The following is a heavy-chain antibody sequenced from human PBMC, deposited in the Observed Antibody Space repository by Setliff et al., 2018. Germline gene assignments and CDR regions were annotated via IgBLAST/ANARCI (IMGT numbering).Heavy chain of an antibody. D-gene: IGHD3-22*01. Sequence: GPSVKVSCKASGYTFTTLDINWVRQTAGQGLEWMGWMSPNSGNTGYAQKFQGRVTMTRNTSISTAYMELSSLRSEDTAVYYCARGRAFYYDSSGYFDYWGQGTLVTVSS. J-gene: IGHJ4*02. CDR3: ARGRAFYYDSSGYFDY. CDR1: GYTFTTLD. CDR2: MSPNSGNT. V-gene: IGHV1-8*01.